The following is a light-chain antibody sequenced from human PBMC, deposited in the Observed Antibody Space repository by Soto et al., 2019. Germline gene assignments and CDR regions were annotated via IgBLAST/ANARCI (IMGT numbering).Light chain of an antibody. CDR3: QQYTSYWT. J-gene: IGKJ1*01. V-gene: IGKV1-5*01. CDR1: QSISSW. CDR2: DVS. Sequence: EIQMTQSPSTLSASVGDRVTITCRASQSISSWLAWYQQKPGKAPKILIYDVSSLESGVPSRFSGSGSGTEFTLTISSLQPDDFATYYCQQYTSYWTFGQGTKVDIK.